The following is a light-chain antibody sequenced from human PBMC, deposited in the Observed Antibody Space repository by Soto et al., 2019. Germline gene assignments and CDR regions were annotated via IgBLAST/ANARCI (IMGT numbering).Light chain of an antibody. Sequence: QSVLTQPPSASGSPGQSVTISCTGTSSDIGAYIYVSWYQQHPGKAPKLMISEVSRRPSGVPERFSGSKSGNTASLTVSGLQAEDGANYYCSSYAGSNNFVFGTGTKVTV. V-gene: IGLV2-8*01. CDR2: EVS. CDR3: SSYAGSNNFV. J-gene: IGLJ1*01. CDR1: SSDIGAYIY.